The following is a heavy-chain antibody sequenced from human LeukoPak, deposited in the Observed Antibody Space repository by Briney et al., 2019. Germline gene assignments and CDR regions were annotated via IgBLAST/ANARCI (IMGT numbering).Heavy chain of an antibody. CDR2: ISGSGGST. CDR3: AREPYDSSGFDY. CDR1: GFTFSSYA. V-gene: IGHV3-23*01. D-gene: IGHD3-22*01. J-gene: IGHJ4*02. Sequence: GGSLRLSCAASGFTFSSYAMSWVRQAPGKGLEWVSAISGSGGSTYYADSVKGRFTISRDNSKNMLYLQMNSLRAEDTAVYYCAREPYDSSGFDYWGQGTLVTVSS.